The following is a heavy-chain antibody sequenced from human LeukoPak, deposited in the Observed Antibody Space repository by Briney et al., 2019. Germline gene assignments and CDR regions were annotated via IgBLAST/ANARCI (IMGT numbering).Heavy chain of an antibody. D-gene: IGHD4-17*01. J-gene: IGHJ2*01. CDR3: ARPDYGDYWYFGL. V-gene: IGHV4-31*03. CDR1: GGSISSGGYY. CDR2: IYYSGST. Sequence: SETLSLTCTVSGGSISSGGYYWSWIRQHPGKGLEWIGYIYYSGSTYYNPSLKSRVTISVDTSKNQFSLKLSSVTAADTAVYYCARPDYGDYWYFGLWGRGTLVTVSS.